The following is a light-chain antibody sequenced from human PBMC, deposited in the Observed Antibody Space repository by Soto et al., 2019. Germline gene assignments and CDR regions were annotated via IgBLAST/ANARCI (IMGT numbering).Light chain of an antibody. V-gene: IGKV3-20*01. Sequence: EIVLTQSPGTLSLSPGERATLSCGASQSVSSSYLAWYQQKPGQAPRLLIYGASSRATGIPDRLTGSGSGTEFTLTISSLQPEDFATYYCQKFNNYPITFGQGTRLEIK. CDR3: QKFNNYPIT. CDR2: GAS. J-gene: IGKJ5*01. CDR1: QSVSSSY.